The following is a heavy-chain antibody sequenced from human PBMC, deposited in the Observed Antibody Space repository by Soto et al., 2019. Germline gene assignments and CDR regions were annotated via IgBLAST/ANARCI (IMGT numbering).Heavy chain of an antibody. CDR2: ISWDGGST. CDR1: GFTFDDYT. Sequence: GGSLRLSCAASGFTFDDYTMHRVRQAPGKGLEWVSLISWDGGSTYYADSVKGRFTISRDNSKNSLYLQMNSLRTEDTALYYCAKGRDPYYYGXDVWGQGTTVTVSS. J-gene: IGHJ6*02. V-gene: IGHV3-43*01. CDR3: AKGRDPYYYGXDV.